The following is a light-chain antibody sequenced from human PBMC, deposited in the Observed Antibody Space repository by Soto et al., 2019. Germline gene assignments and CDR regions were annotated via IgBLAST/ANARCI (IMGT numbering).Light chain of an antibody. V-gene: IGKV1-39*01. Sequence: DIQMTQSPSSLSASIGDRVTITCRASQSISSYLNWYQQKPGKAPKLLMYAVSTLQSGVPSRFSGSGSGTDFTLTISSLQPEDFAPYFCQQSYDTPFTFCRGTKVDIK. CDR2: AVS. CDR1: QSISSY. CDR3: QQSYDTPFT. J-gene: IGKJ3*01.